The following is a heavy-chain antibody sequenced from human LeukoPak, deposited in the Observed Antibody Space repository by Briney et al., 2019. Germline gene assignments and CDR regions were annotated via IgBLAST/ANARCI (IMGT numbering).Heavy chain of an antibody. CDR1: GLTFSRYA. CDR3: AKRGSYSYGYTVEVY. V-gene: IGHV3-23*01. J-gene: IGHJ4*02. Sequence: GGSLRLSCAVSGLTFSRYAMSWVRQAPGKGLEWVSAISESGSGTYYADSVKGRFTISRDNSKGTLYLQMNSLRAEDTAVYYCAKRGSYSYGYTVEVYWGQGTLVTVSS. CDR2: ISESGSGT. D-gene: IGHD5-18*01.